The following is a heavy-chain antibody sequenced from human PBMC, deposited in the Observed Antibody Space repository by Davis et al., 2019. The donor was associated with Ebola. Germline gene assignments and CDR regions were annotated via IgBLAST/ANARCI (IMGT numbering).Heavy chain of an antibody. D-gene: IGHD3-10*01. CDR3: AREGNYYYGMDV. J-gene: IGHJ6*02. Sequence: SDTLSLPCAISGDTASTNSAAWTCSRQSPSRGLEWLVRTYYRSKWYNDHAVSVTRRITINPDTSKNQFSLQLNAVTPEDTAVYYCAREGNYYYGMDVWGQGTTVTVSS. CDR1: GDTASTNSAA. CDR2: TYYRSKWYN. V-gene: IGHV6-1*01.